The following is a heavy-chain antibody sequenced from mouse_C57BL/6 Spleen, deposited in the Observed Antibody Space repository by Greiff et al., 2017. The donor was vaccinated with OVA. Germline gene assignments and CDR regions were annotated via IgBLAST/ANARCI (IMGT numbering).Heavy chain of an antibody. Sequence: EVQLQQSGAELVRPGASVKLSCTASGFNIKDDYMHWVKQRPEQGLEWIGWIDPENGDTEYASKFQGKATITADTSSNTAYLQLSSLTSEDTAVYYGTRRYSNYGGYAMDYWGQGTSVTVSS. CDR2: IDPENGDT. V-gene: IGHV14-4*01. J-gene: IGHJ4*01. CDR3: TRRYSNYGGYAMDY. CDR1: GFNIKDDY. D-gene: IGHD2-5*01.